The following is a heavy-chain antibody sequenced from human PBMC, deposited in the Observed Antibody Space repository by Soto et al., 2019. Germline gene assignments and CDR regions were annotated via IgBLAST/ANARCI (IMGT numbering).Heavy chain of an antibody. D-gene: IGHD6-19*01. Sequence: PAGSTKLASAASGVTFSSYWMDGVRQAPGKGLVWVSRINSDGSSTSYADSVKGRFTISRDNAKNTLYLQMNSLRAEDTAVYYCARVPIAVAPFDYWGQGTLVTVSS. CDR1: GVTFSSYW. CDR3: ARVPIAVAPFDY. CDR2: INSDGSST. J-gene: IGHJ4*02. V-gene: IGHV3-74*01.